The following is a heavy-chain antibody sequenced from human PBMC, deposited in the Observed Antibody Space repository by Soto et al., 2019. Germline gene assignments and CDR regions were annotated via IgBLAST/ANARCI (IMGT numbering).Heavy chain of an antibody. Sequence: GGSLRLSSAASGFTFSNAWMSWVRQAPGKGLEWVGRIKSKTDDGTTDYAAPVKGRFTISRDDSKNTLYLQMNSLTTEDTAVYYCTTEVDCSGGSGYLEVWSSRYYGMDVWGQGTTVTVSS. V-gene: IGHV3-15*01. CDR2: IKSKTDDGTT. J-gene: IGHJ6*02. CDR1: GFTFSNAW. D-gene: IGHD2-15*01. CDR3: TTEVDCSGGSGYLEVWSSRYYGMDV.